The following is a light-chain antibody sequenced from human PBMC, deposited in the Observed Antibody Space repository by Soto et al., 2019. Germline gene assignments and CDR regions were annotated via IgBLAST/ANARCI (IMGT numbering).Light chain of an antibody. CDR2: GAS. J-gene: IGKJ1*01. V-gene: IGKV3-15*01. Sequence: ETVMSKSPVPLSVSPEKITTLPRRASQSFSSNLAWYRQKPGQAPRLLICGASPRATGIPARFSGSGSGTEFTLTISSLQSEDFAVYYCQQYSSSRTFGQGTKVDIK. CDR3: QQYSSSRT. CDR1: QSFSSN.